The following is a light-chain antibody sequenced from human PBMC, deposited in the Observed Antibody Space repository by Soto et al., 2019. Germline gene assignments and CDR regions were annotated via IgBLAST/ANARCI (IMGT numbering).Light chain of an antibody. Sequence: DIQMTQSPSTLSASVGDRVTITCRASQSISDWLAWYQQKPGKAPKLLIFDASSLEGGVPSRFSGSRSGTEFTLTISILQPDDFATYYCQQYKSYSSFGQGTKLEIK. V-gene: IGKV1-5*01. CDR1: QSISDW. CDR3: QQYKSYSS. CDR2: DAS. J-gene: IGKJ2*03.